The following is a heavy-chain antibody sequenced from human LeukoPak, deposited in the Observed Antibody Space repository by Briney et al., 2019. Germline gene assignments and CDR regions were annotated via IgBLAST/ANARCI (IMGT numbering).Heavy chain of an antibody. Sequence: PSETLSLTCTVSGGSISSSSYYWGWIRQPPGKGLEWIGSIYYSGSTYYSPSLKSRVTISVDTSKNQFSLELSSVTAADTAVYYCARDFIAAAGNWFDPWGQGTLVTVSS. CDR2: IYYSGST. J-gene: IGHJ5*02. V-gene: IGHV4-39*07. D-gene: IGHD6-13*01. CDR1: GGSISSSSYY. CDR3: ARDFIAAAGNWFDP.